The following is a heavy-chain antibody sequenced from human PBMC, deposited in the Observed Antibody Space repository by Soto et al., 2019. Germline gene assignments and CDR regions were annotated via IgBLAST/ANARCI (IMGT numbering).Heavy chain of an antibody. CDR1: GYSFTSYW. CDR2: IYPGDSDT. Sequence: EVQLVQSGAEVKKPGESLKVSCKGSGYSFTSYWICWVRPIPGKGLEWMGIIYPGDSDTSYSPSFQGQVTISADKSISTAYLQWSRLKASDTAMYYCASQEMATKNVDAFDIWGQGTMVTVSS. D-gene: IGHD5-12*01. V-gene: IGHV5-51*01. J-gene: IGHJ3*02. CDR3: ASQEMATKNVDAFDI.